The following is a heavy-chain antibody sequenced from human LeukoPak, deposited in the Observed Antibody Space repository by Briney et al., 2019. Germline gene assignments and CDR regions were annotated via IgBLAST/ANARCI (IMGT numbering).Heavy chain of an antibody. J-gene: IGHJ4*02. CDR1: GYTFTSYY. CDR2: INPSGGST. D-gene: IGHD4-17*01. V-gene: IGHV1-46*01. CDR3: ARAGTTVTLGIDYFDY. Sequence: ASVKVSCKASGYTFTSYYMHWVRQAPGQGLEWMGIINPSGGSTSYAQKFQGRVAMTRDTSTSTVYMELSSLRSEDTAVYYCARAGTTVTLGIDYFDYWGQGTLVTVSS.